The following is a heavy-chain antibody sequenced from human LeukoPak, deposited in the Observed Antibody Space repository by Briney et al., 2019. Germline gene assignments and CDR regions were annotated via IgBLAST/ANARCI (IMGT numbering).Heavy chain of an antibody. Sequence: GGSLRLSCAASGFTFSSYGMSWVRQAPGKGLEWVSAISGSGGSTSYAQKFQGRVTMTRDMSTSTVYMELSSLRSEDTAVYYCARDLGSTIVGATPGCFQHWGQGTLVTVSS. V-gene: IGHV3-23*01. CDR1: GFTFSSYG. CDR3: ARDLGSTIVGATPGCFQH. D-gene: IGHD1-26*01. CDR2: ISGSGGST. J-gene: IGHJ1*01.